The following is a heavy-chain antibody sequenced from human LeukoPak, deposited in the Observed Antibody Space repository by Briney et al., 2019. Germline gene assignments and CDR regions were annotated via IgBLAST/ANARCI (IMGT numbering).Heavy chain of an antibody. V-gene: IGHV3-23*01. J-gene: IGHJ5*02. CDR1: GFTFSSYA. D-gene: IGHD6-6*01. Sequence: GGSLRLSCAASGFTFSSYAMSWVRQAPGKGLEWVSAISGSGGSTYYADSVKGRFTISRDNSKNTLYLQMNSLRAEDTAVYYCAKDARRGYSSSSRNWFDPWGQGTLVTVSS. CDR2: ISGSGGST. CDR3: AKDARRGYSSSSRNWFDP.